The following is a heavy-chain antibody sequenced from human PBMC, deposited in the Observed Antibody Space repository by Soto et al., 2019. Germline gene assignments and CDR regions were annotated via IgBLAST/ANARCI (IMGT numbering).Heavy chain of an antibody. V-gene: IGHV4-59*08. CDR2: IYYSGTT. CDR3: ATYDSSGLAF. CDR1: RGSISSYY. J-gene: IGHJ4*02. Sequence: QVQLQESGPGLVKPSETLSLTCTVSRGSISSYYWNWIRQPPGKGLELIGYIYYSGTTYYNPTLKDPLTISIHTSKKQLSLRLTSVPAADTAVYYCATYDSSGLAFWGQGTLVTVSS. D-gene: IGHD3-22*01.